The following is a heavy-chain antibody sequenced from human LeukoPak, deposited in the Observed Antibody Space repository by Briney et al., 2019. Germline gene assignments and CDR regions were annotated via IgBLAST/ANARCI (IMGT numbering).Heavy chain of an antibody. CDR3: AKDGGEYYDILTGYYPRLYYMDV. CDR1: GFTFSSYG. Sequence: PGGSLRLSCAASGFTFSSYGIHWVRQAPGKGLEWVAFIRYDGSNKYYADSVKGRFTIPRDNSKNTLYLQMNSLRAEDTAVYYCAKDGGEYYDILTGYYPRLYYMDVWGKGTTVTISS. J-gene: IGHJ6*03. D-gene: IGHD3-9*01. CDR2: IRYDGSNK. V-gene: IGHV3-30*02.